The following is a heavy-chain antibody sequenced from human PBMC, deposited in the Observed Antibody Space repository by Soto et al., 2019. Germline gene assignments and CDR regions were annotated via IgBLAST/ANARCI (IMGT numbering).Heavy chain of an antibody. D-gene: IGHD2-15*01. Sequence: GGSLRLSCAASGFTFSSYWMSWVRQAPGKGLECVANIKQDGSEKYYVDSVKGRFTISRDNAKNSLYLQMNSLRAEDTAVYYCAREATHCSGGSCPNWFDPWGQGTLVTVYS. CDR2: IKQDGSEK. V-gene: IGHV3-7*03. CDR1: GFTFSSYW. CDR3: AREATHCSGGSCPNWFDP. J-gene: IGHJ5*02.